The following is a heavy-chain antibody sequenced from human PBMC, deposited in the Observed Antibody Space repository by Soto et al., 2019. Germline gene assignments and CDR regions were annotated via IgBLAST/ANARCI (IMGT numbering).Heavy chain of an antibody. Sequence: QVQLQQWGAGLLKPSETQSVTCAVYGRSFSGYYWSWIRQSPGKGLEWIGEINHSGSTNYNPSLKSRVTILIDAPKTQFSLKMSSVTAADTAVYYCARSPYMDVWGKGTTVIVSS. CDR3: ARSPYMDV. J-gene: IGHJ6*03. V-gene: IGHV4-34*01. CDR2: INHSGST. CDR1: GRSFSGYY.